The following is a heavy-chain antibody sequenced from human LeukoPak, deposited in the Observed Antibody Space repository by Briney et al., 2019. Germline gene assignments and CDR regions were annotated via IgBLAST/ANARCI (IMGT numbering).Heavy chain of an antibody. D-gene: IGHD3-10*01. CDR2: IYYSGST. CDR1: GGSISSDSYY. V-gene: IGHV4-39*01. J-gene: IGHJ2*01. Sequence: SETLSLTCTVSGGSISSDSYYWGWIRQPPGKGLEWIGTIYYSGSTYYNPSLKSRVTISVDTSKNQFSLKLSSVTAADTAVYYCARRSGNDWYFDLWGRGILVTVSS. CDR3: ARRSGNDWYFDL.